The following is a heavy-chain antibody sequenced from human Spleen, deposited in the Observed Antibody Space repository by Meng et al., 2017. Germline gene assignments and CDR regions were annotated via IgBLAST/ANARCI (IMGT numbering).Heavy chain of an antibody. D-gene: IGHD3-10*01. CDR2: INPNSGDT. J-gene: IGHJ4*02. CDR1: GYTFTDYC. CDR3: ARMYFGSESYPDY. V-gene: IGHV1-2*02. Sequence: ASVKVSCKASGYTFTDYCMHWVRQAPGQGLEWMGWINPNSGDTNYAEKFQGRVTMTRDTSISTAYMELSRLRSDDTAVYYCARMYFGSESYPDYWGQGTLVTVSS.